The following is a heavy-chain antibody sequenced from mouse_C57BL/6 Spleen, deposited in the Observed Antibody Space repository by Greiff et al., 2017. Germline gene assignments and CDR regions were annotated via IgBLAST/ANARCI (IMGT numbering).Heavy chain of an antibody. V-gene: IGHV7-4*01. CDR3: VKAVSSGHSLMDY. J-gene: IGHJ4*01. D-gene: IGHD3-2*02. Sequence: EVNVVESGGGLVQPGASLRLSCAASGFTFTNYYMSWVRQPPGKAPEWLALIRNKANGYTTEYTASVKGRFTISRENSQNILYLQMNTLRAEDSATYYCVKAVSSGHSLMDYWGQGTSVTVSS. CDR2: IRNKANGYTT. CDR1: GFTFTNYY.